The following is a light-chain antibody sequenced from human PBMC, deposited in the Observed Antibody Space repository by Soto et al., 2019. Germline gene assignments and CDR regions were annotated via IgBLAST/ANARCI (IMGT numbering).Light chain of an antibody. CDR3: QHDDNRLRIT. J-gene: IGKJ3*01. V-gene: IGKV1-33*01. CDR1: QDISDS. CDR2: DTS. Sequence: DIQMTQSPSSLSAAVGDTVTITCQASQDISDSVNWYQHKAGAAPKLLIYDTSNLPTGVPSRFSGSGSGTDFTFTISGLRPEDVATYYCQHDDNRLRITFGPGTKVDIK.